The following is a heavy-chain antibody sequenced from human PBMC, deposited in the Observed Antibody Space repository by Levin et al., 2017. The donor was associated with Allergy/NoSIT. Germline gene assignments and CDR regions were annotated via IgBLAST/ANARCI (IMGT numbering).Heavy chain of an antibody. CDR2: IRSKAYGGTT. D-gene: IGHD3-22*01. V-gene: IGHV3-49*03. CDR1: GFTFGDYA. CDR3: TRGRPPYDTMIVVVHRLRAFDI. Sequence: SCTASGFTFGDYAMSWFRQAPGKGLEWVGFIRSKAYGGTTEYAASVKGRFTISRDDSKSIAYLQMNSLKTEDTAVYYCTRGRPPYDTMIVVVHRLRAFDIWGQGTMVTVSS. J-gene: IGHJ3*02.